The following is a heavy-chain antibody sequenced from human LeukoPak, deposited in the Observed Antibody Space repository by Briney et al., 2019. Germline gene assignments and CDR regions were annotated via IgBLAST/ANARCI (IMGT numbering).Heavy chain of an antibody. D-gene: IGHD3-22*01. Sequence: GGSLRLSCAASGFTFSSYAMSWVRQAPGKGLEWVSAISGSGGSTYYADSVKGRFTISRDNAKNSLYLQMNSLRDEDTAVYYCAREGFYDTKKGYYYDSSGYPKLGVDYWGQGTLVTVSS. V-gene: IGHV3-23*01. CDR2: ISGSGGST. CDR3: AREGFYDTKKGYYYDSSGYPKLGVDY. CDR1: GFTFSSYA. J-gene: IGHJ4*02.